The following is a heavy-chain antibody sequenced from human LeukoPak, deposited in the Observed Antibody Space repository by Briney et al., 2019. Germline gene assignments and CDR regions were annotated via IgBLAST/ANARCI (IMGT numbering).Heavy chain of an antibody. Sequence: GGSLRLSCAATGFTFSSYSMNWVRQAPGKGLEWVSYISDSSSTIYYADSVKGRFTISRDNAKNSLFLQMKRLRVEDTAVYYCARGPSRFSEWFPGDYFDYWGQGILVTVSS. D-gene: IGHD3-3*01. V-gene: IGHV3-48*01. CDR1: GFTFSSYS. CDR2: ISDSSSTI. CDR3: ARGPSRFSEWFPGDYFDY. J-gene: IGHJ4*02.